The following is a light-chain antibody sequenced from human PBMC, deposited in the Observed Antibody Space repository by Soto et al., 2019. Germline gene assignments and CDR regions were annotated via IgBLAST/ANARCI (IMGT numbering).Light chain of an antibody. V-gene: IGKV3-15*01. CDR2: GAS. CDR3: QQYNNWPRT. Sequence: EIVMTQPPATLSVSPGERATLSCRASQSVSSNLAWYQQKPGQAPRLLIYGASTRTTAIPARFSGSGSGTEFTLTLSSLQSEDFAVYYCQQYNNWPRTFGQGTKVDIK. CDR1: QSVSSN. J-gene: IGKJ1*01.